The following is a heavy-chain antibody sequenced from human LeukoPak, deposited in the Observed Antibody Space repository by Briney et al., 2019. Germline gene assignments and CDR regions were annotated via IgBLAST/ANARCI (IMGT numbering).Heavy chain of an antibody. J-gene: IGHJ3*01. D-gene: IGHD3/OR15-3a*01. CDR3: AKDAISGNSRYDFCDV. Sequence: GGSLRLSCTTSGFKFNLYAMTWVRQAPGKGLEWVSTIDDPGTMYHADSVKGRFTISRDDSKSTLFLQMNSLRADDTALYYCAKDAISGNSRYDFCDVWGQGTMVIVSS. CDR1: GFKFNLYA. CDR2: IDDPGTM. V-gene: IGHV3-23*01.